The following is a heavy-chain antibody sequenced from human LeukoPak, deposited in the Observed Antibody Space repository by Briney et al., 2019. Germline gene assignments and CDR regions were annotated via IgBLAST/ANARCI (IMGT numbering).Heavy chain of an antibody. V-gene: IGHV4-59*12. CDR1: GGSISSYY. D-gene: IGHD5-24*01. CDR2: IYYNGDT. CDR3: AGTSRRDGYNKYYFDY. Sequence: SETLSLTCIVSGGSISSYYWSWIRQPPGKGLEWIGYIYYNGDTNYNPSFKSRVTISVDMSNNQFSLKLSSVTAADTAVYYCAGTSRRDGYNKYYFDYWGQGTLVTVSS. J-gene: IGHJ4*02.